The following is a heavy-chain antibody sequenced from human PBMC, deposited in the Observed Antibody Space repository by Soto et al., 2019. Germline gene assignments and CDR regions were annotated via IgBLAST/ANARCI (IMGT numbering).Heavy chain of an antibody. J-gene: IGHJ4*02. V-gene: IGHV3-30*18. CDR2: ITYDGSFQ. CDR1: GFNFDNYG. Sequence: GGSLRLSCQASGFNFDNYGMHWVRQAPGKGLEWVAVITYDGSFQYYADSVKGRFTISRDNSKNTLSLHLNTLKPEDTAVYHCAKDRVGGTFYTPLAFWGQGTLITVSS. CDR3: AKDRVGGTFYTPLAF. D-gene: IGHD1-7*01.